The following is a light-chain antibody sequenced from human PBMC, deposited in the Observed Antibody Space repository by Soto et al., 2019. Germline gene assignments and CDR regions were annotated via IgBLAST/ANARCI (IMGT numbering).Light chain of an antibody. CDR1: QSISSW. CDR2: KAS. CDR3: LQYNSYPLT. Sequence: DIQMTQSPSTLSASVGDRVTITCRASQSISSWLAWYQQKPGKAPKLLIYKASSLESRVPSRFSGSGSGTEFTLTISSLQPDDFATYYCLQYNSYPLTFGGGTRWIS. J-gene: IGKJ4*01. V-gene: IGKV1-5*03.